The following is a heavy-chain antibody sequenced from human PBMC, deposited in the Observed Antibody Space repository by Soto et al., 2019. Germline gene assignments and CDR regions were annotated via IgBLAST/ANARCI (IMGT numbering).Heavy chain of an antibody. J-gene: IGHJ3*02. CDR1: GYSFTSYW. CDR3: ARLAGDYGIAGGGAFDI. V-gene: IGHV5-51*01. D-gene: IGHD4-17*01. Sequence: PVESLKISCKGSGYSFTSYWIGCVRQMPGKGLEWMGIIYPGDSDTRYSPSFQGQVTISADKSISTAYLQWSSLKASDTAMYYCARLAGDYGIAGGGAFDIWGQGTMVTVS. CDR2: IYPGDSDT.